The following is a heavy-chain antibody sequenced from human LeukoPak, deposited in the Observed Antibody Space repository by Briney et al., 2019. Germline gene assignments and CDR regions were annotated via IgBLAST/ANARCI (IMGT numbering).Heavy chain of an antibody. CDR3: ASTYYDYLEDFDY. D-gene: IGHD3-3*01. Sequence: ASVKVSCKASGGTFSSYAISWVRQAPGQGLEWMGGIIPIFGTANYAQKFQGRVTITADESTSTAYMELSSLRSEDTAVYYCASTYYDYLEDFDYWGQGTLVTVSS. CDR1: GGTFSSYA. J-gene: IGHJ4*02. V-gene: IGHV1-69*01. CDR2: IIPIFGTA.